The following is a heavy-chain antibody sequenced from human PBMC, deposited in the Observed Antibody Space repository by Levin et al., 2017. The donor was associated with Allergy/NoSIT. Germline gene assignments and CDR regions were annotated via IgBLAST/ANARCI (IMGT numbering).Heavy chain of an antibody. CDR3: ARDLAGFSGYKPYCYMDV. J-gene: IGHJ6*03. V-gene: IGHV4-61*02. Sequence: SETLSLTCSVSGDSISRGFYYWSWIRQPAGEGLEWIGRIYVTGSTTYSPSLKSRVTISLDRAKDQGPLQINSVTAADTAVYYCARDLAGFSGYKPYCYMDVWGKGTTVTVSS. CDR1: GDSISRGFYY. D-gene: IGHD5-12*01. CDR2: IYVTGST.